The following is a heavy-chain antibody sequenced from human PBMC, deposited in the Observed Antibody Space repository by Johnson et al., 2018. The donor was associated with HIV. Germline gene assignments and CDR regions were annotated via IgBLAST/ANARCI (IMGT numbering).Heavy chain of an antibody. J-gene: IGHJ3*02. CDR1: GFTFSSYA. V-gene: IGHV3-23*04. CDR3: ARGGARSSGYYSAFDI. D-gene: IGHD3-22*01. Sequence: VQLVESGGGVGQPGGSLRVSCSASGFTFSSYAMSWVRQAAGKGLEWVSGISGSGDSIGYADSVKGRFTISRDNSKNTMYLQMNSLRAEDTAVYYCARGGARSSGYYSAFDIWGQGTMVTVSS. CDR2: ISGSGDSI.